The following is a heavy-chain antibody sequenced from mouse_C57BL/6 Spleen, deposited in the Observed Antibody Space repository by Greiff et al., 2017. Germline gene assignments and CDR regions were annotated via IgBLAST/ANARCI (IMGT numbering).Heavy chain of an antibody. V-gene: IGHV1-80*01. CDR1: GYAFSSYW. J-gene: IGHJ3*01. D-gene: IGHD3-2*02. CDR2: IYPGDGDT. Sequence: QVQLKESGAELVKPGASVKISCKASGYAFSSYWMNWVKQRPGKGLEWIGQIYPGDGDTNYNGKFKGKATLTADKSSSTAYMQLSSLPSEDSAVYFCARGDSSGAWFAYWGQGTLVTVSA. CDR3: ARGDSSGAWFAY.